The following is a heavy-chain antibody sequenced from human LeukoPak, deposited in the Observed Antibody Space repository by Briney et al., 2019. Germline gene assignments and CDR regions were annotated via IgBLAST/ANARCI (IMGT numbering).Heavy chain of an antibody. Sequence: SETLSLICTVSGGSISTSSHYWGWIRQPPGKGLEWIGSGYYSGSTHYSPSLKSRVTISVDTSKNQFSLNLSSMTAADTAVYYCARRTGTAGGNHFDYWGQGTLVTVSS. CDR2: GYYSGST. D-gene: IGHD1/OR15-1a*01. CDR3: ARRTGTAGGNHFDY. CDR1: GGSISTSSHY. V-gene: IGHV4-39*01. J-gene: IGHJ4*02.